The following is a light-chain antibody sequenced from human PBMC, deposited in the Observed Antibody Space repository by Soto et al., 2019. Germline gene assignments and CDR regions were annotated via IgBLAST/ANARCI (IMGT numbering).Light chain of an antibody. CDR2: AAS. J-gene: IGKJ5*01. V-gene: IGKV1-5*03. Sequence: DIQMTQSPSALSASIGDRVTITCRASQSISIWLAWYQQKPGKAPKLLIYAASSLESGVPSRFSGSGSGTEFTLTISSLQPEDFATYYCQQLNSYPPFGQGTRLEIK. CDR3: QQLNSYPP. CDR1: QSISIW.